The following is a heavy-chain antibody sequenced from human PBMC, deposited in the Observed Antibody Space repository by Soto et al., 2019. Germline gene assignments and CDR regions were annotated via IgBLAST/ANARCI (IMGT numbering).Heavy chain of an antibody. J-gene: IGHJ5*02. V-gene: IGHV1-2*02. CDR3: ARAGGYIYGHRRLWFDP. CDR1: GYTFTGYY. D-gene: IGHD5-18*01. CDR2: INPNSGGT. Sequence: ASVKDSCKASGYTFTGYYMHWVRQAPGQGLEWMGWINPNSGGTNYAQKFQGRVTMTRDTSISTAYMELSRLRSDDTAVYYCARAGGYIYGHRRLWFDPWGQGTLVTVSS.